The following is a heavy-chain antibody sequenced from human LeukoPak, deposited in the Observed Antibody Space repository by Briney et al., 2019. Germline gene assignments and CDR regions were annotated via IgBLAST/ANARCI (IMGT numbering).Heavy chain of an antibody. CDR1: GFTFSSYS. D-gene: IGHD5-24*01. CDR2: ISSSSTYI. Sequence: GGSLRLSCGASGFTFSSYSMNWVRQAPGKGPEWVSSISSSSTYIYYADSVKGRFTISRDNAKNSLYLQMNSLRAEDTAVYYCARGRGMATTDYWGQGTLVTVSS. V-gene: IGHV3-21*01. CDR3: ARGRGMATTDY. J-gene: IGHJ4*02.